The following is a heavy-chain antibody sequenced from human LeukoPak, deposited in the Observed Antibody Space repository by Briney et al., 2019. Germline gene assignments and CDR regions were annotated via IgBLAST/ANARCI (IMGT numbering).Heavy chain of an antibody. Sequence: SETLSLTCTVSGGYISSGTYYWGWIRQPRGKGLEWIGSVYYSGSTYYNPSLESRVTIYVDTSKNQFSLKLSSVTAADTAVYYCARQTPYLYFDYWGQGTLVTVSS. J-gene: IGHJ4*02. CDR2: VYYSGST. CDR1: GGYISSGTYY. D-gene: IGHD2-15*01. CDR3: ARQTPYLYFDY. V-gene: IGHV4-39*01.